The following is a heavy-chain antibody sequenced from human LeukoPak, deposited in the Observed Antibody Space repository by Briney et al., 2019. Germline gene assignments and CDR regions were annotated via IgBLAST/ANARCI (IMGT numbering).Heavy chain of an antibody. J-gene: IGHJ4*02. CDR3: ARGRRYFDY. V-gene: IGHV4-39*07. CDR1: GGSISSSSYY. CDR2: IYYSGTT. D-gene: IGHD3-10*01. Sequence: SETLSLTCTVSGGSISSSSYYWGWIRQPPGKGLEWIGGIYYSGTTYYNPSLKSRVTISVDTSKNQFSLKLSSVTAADTAVYYCARGRRYFDYWGQGTLVTVSS.